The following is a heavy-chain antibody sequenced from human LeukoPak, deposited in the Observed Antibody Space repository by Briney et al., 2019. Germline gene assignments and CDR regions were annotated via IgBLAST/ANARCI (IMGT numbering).Heavy chain of an antibody. CDR1: GYTFTGYY. V-gene: IGHV1-2*04. CDR2: INPNSGGT. J-gene: IGHJ5*02. D-gene: IGHD2-2*01. Sequence: ASVKVSCKASGYTFTGYYMHWVRQAPGQGLEWMGWINPNSGGTNYAQKFQGWVTMTKDTSISTAYMELSRLRSDDTAVYYCARSAPTSYCSSTSCYESWFYPCGQGTLGTVSP. CDR3: ARSAPTSYCSSTSCYESWFYP.